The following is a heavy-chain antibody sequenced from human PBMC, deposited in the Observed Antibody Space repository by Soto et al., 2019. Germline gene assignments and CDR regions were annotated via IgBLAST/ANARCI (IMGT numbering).Heavy chain of an antibody. V-gene: IGHV4-59*01. CDR2: IYYSGST. CDR3: ARDAYYYDSSGTDAFDI. Sequence: PSETLSLTCTVSGGSISSYYWSCIRQPPGKGLEWIGYIYYSGSTNYNPSLKSRVTISVDTSKNQFSLKLSSVTAADTAVYYCARDAYYYDSSGTDAFDIWGQGTMVTVS. J-gene: IGHJ3*02. D-gene: IGHD3-22*01. CDR1: GGSISSYY.